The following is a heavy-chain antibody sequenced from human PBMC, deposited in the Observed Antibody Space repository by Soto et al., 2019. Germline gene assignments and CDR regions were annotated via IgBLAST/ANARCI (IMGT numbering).Heavy chain of an antibody. D-gene: IGHD3-10*01. CDR2: ISSSSYI. CDR3: ARDLPPPYYYGSGSYYPHGMDG. V-gene: IGHV3-21*01. J-gene: IGHJ6*02. CDR1: GFTFNSYS. Sequence: GGSLRLSCAASGFTFNSYSMNWVRQAPGKGLEWVSSISSSSYIYYADSVKGRFTISRDNAKNSLYLQMNGLRAEDTAVYYCARDLPPPYYYGSGSYYPHGMDGGGQGSTVTVSS.